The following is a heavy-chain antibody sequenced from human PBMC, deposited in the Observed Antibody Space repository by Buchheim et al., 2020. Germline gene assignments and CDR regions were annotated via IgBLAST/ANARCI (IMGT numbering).Heavy chain of an antibody. J-gene: IGHJ4*02. Sequence: QVQLQQWGAGLLKPSETLSLTCAVYGGSFSAYYWSWIRQPPGKGLEWIGEINHSGSTNYNPSIKSRVTISVDTSKNQFSLKLSSVTAADTAVYYCARVPISIDCSSTSCSRGYFDYWGQGNL. CDR1: GGSFSAYY. D-gene: IGHD2-2*01. CDR2: INHSGST. V-gene: IGHV4-34*01. CDR3: ARVPISIDCSSTSCSRGYFDY.